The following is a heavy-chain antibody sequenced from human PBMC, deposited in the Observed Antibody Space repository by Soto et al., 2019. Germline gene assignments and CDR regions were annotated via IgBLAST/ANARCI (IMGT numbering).Heavy chain of an antibody. Sequence: EVQLLQSGGALLQPGGSLRLSCGASGFTFINYAMNWVRQAPGKGLEWVSAISTSGVDTYYADSVKGRFTIPRNNSKSSLYWQMNNVRVEDTAVYYWAKGEDVVRPGNYLDSWGQGTLVTVSS. CDR1: GFTFINYA. CDR3: AKGEDVVRPGNYLDS. CDR2: ISTSGVDT. D-gene: IGHD2-2*01. J-gene: IGHJ4*02. V-gene: IGHV3-23*01.